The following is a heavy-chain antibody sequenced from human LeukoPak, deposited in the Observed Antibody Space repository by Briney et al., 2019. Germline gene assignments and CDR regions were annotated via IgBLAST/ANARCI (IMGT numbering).Heavy chain of an antibody. V-gene: IGHV3-23*01. CDR3: AIEPTPYCSSTSCFFDY. CDR2: ISGSGGST. CDR1: GFTFSSYA. J-gene: IGHJ4*02. D-gene: IGHD2-2*01. Sequence: GALRLSCAASGFTFSSYAMSWVRQAPGKGLEWVSAISGSGGSTYYADSVKGRFTISRDNSKNTLYLQINSLRAEDTAVYYCAIEPTPYCSSTSCFFDYWGQGTLVTVSS.